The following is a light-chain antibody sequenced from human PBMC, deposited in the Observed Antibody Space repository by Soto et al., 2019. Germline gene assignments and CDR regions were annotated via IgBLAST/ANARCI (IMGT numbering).Light chain of an antibody. Sequence: DIVMTQSPSSLSASLGDRATLSCRASQSVGRFLTWYQQKPGLPPKHLIYAASTMHTGIPCRFSGSGSGTDFTLTISSLQPEDFATYYCQQSNSSPRTFGQGTKVDIK. V-gene: IGKV1-39*01. CDR3: QQSNSSPRT. J-gene: IGKJ1*01. CDR1: QSVGRF. CDR2: AAS.